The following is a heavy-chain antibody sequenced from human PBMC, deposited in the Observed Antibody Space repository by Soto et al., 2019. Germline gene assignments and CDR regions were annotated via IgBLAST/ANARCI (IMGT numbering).Heavy chain of an antibody. CDR2: ISYDGSNK. J-gene: IGHJ4*02. Sequence: QVQLVESGGGVVQPGRSLRLSCAASGFTFSSYAMHWVRQAPGKGLEWVAVISYDGSNKYYADSVKGRFTISRDNSKNTLYLDMNSLRAEDTAVYYCARGGRYCSSTSCYWADMGTLGFDYWGQGTLVTVSS. D-gene: IGHD2-2*01. CDR1: GFTFSSYA. CDR3: ARGGRYCSSTSCYWADMGTLGFDY. V-gene: IGHV3-30-3*01.